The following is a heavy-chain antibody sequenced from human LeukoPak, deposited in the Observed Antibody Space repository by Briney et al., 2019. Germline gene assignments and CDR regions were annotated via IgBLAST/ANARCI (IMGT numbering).Heavy chain of an antibody. J-gene: IGHJ4*02. Sequence: GGSLRLSCAASGFTFSSYAMSWVRQAPGKGLEWVSAISGSGGSTYYADSVKGRFTISRDNSKNTLYLQMNSLRAEDTAVYYCATRGNEVGAISFAYWGQGTLVTVSS. CDR2: ISGSGGST. CDR1: GFTFSSYA. D-gene: IGHD1-26*01. CDR3: ATRGNEVGAISFAY. V-gene: IGHV3-23*01.